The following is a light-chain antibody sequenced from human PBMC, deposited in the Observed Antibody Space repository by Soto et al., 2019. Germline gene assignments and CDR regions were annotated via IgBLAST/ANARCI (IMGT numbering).Light chain of an antibody. CDR3: HSFDNNVRAYL. CDR2: ANT. CDR1: SSNLGAGFD. J-gene: IGLJ1*01. V-gene: IGLV1-40*01. Sequence: QSVLTQPPSVSGAPGQRVTISCTGSSSNLGAGFDVHWYQQIPGTVPKLLIYANTLRPSGVPDRFSASKSGTSASLTITGVQAEDAGDYYCHSFDNNVRAYLFGNGTKVTVL.